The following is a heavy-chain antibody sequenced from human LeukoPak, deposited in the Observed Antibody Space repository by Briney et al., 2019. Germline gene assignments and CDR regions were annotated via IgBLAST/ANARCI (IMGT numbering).Heavy chain of an antibody. D-gene: IGHD4-17*01. J-gene: IGHJ6*02. CDR2: IYYSGTT. Sequence: SEALSLTCAVSGGSIGSYYGSWLRQPPGRGLEWIGYIYYSGTTNYNPSLKSRVTISVDTSKNQFSLKLTSVPAADTAVYYCAREDPQTTVPEGLDVWGQGTTVTVSS. CDR3: AREDPQTTVPEGLDV. CDR1: GGSIGSYY. V-gene: IGHV4-59*01.